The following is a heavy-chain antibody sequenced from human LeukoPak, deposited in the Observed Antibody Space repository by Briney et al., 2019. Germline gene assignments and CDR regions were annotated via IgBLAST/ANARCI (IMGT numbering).Heavy chain of an antibody. CDR3: ARDKEYFDWLRSYYYDF. CDR1: GYSFSSYG. Sequence: ASVKVSCKASGYSFSSYGISWVRQAPGQGLEWMGWISGYNGDTNYAQKFQGRVMMTTDTSTSTAYMEMRNLGSDDTAVYYCARDKEYFDWLRSYYYDFWGQGTLVTVSS. CDR2: ISGYNGDT. D-gene: IGHD3-9*01. V-gene: IGHV1-18*01. J-gene: IGHJ4*02.